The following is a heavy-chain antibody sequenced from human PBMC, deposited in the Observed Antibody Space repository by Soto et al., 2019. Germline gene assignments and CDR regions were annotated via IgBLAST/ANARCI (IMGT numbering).Heavy chain of an antibody. Sequence: HPGGSLRLSCAASGFTFSSYGMHWVRQAPGKGLEWVAVISYDGSNKYYADSVKGRFTISRDNSKNTLYLQMNSLRAEDTAVYYCAKDVVTTVVTQTGRDLWGRGTLVTVSS. CDR2: ISYDGSNK. D-gene: IGHD4-17*01. CDR1: GFTFSSYG. J-gene: IGHJ2*01. CDR3: AKDVVTTVVTQTGRDL. V-gene: IGHV3-30*18.